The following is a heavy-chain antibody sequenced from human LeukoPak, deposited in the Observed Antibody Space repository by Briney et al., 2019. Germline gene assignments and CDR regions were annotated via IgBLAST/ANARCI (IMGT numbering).Heavy chain of an antibody. Sequence: GGSLRLSCAASGSTFSSYGMHWVRQAPGKGLEWVAVISYDGSNKYYADSVKGRFTISRDNSKNTLYLQMNSLRAEDTAVYYCAKVGGYSSSWSHFDYWGQGTLVTVPS. CDR3: AKVGGYSSSWSHFDY. D-gene: IGHD6-13*01. V-gene: IGHV3-30*18. CDR2: ISYDGSNK. J-gene: IGHJ4*02. CDR1: GSTFSSYG.